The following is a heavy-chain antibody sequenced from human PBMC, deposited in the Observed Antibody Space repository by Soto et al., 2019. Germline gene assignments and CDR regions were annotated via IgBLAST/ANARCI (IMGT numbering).Heavy chain of an antibody. CDR1: GGTFSSYA. CDR3: ASGSLYGSGSYPVDY. J-gene: IGHJ4*01. Sequence: SVKVSCKASGGTFSSYAISWVRQAPGQGLEWMGGIIPIFGTANYAQKLQGRVTLSADRSTSTAYMELSSLRSDDTAVYYCASGSLYGSGSYPVDYWGQGTLVTVSS. V-gene: IGHV1-69*06. CDR2: IIPIFGTA. D-gene: IGHD3-10*01.